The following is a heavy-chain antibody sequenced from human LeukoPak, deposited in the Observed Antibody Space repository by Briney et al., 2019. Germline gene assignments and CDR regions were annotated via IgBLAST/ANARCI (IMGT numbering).Heavy chain of an antibody. J-gene: IGHJ4*02. V-gene: IGHV3-9*01. CDR1: GFTFDDYA. Sequence: PGGSLRLSCAASGFTFDDYAMHWVRQAPGKGLEWVSGISWNSAGIGYADSVKGRFTISRDNAKNSLYLQMNSLRAEDTALYYCAKDNRRHYTSGPNPDSLHWGQGALVTVSS. CDR3: AKDNRRHYTSGPNPDSLH. D-gene: IGHD6-19*01. CDR2: ISWNSAGI.